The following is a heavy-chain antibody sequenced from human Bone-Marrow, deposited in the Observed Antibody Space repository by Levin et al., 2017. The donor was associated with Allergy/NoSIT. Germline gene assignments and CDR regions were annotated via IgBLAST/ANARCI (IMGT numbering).Heavy chain of an antibody. CDR2: ISYDGSNK. CDR3: AKDRVVWLPNQPYYFDY. J-gene: IGHJ4*02. V-gene: IGHV3-30*18. D-gene: IGHD6-19*01. CDR1: GFTFSSYG. Sequence: GESLKISCAASGFTFSSYGMHWVRQAPGKGLEWVAVISYDGSNKYYADSVKGRFTISRDNSKNTLYLQMNSLRAEDTAVYYCAKDRVVWLPNQPYYFDYWGQGTLVTVSS.